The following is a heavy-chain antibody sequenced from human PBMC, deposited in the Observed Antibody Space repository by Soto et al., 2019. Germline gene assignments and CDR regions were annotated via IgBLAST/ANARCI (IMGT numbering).Heavy chain of an antibody. D-gene: IGHD4-17*01. J-gene: IGHJ4*02. V-gene: IGHV3-23*01. CDR3: ANEIRPNDY. CDR2: ISISGGNT. CDR1: GLPFSSHA. Sequence: EVQLLESGGGLVQPGGSLRLSCAASGLPFSSHAMSWVRQAPGKGLEWVSSISISGGNTYYSDSVRGRFTISRDNSKNTXYLHMNSLTAEDTAIYYCANEIRPNDYWGQGTLVTVSS.